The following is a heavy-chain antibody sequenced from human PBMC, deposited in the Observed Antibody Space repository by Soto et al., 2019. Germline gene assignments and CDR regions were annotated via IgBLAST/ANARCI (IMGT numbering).Heavy chain of an antibody. CDR3: ARRGDTAMLLFDP. V-gene: IGHV4-59*01. CDR2: IYHSGST. CDR1: GGSISGYY. J-gene: IGHJ5*02. D-gene: IGHD5-18*01. Sequence: SETLSLTCTVSGGSISGYYWSWIRQPPGKGLEWIGYIYHSGSTYYNPSLKSRVTISVDRSKNQFSLKLSSVTAADTAVYYCARRGDTAMLLFDPWGQGTLVTVSS.